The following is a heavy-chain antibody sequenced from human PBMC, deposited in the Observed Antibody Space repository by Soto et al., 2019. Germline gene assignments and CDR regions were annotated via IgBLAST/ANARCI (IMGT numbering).Heavy chain of an antibody. CDR1: GFNFNFYW. J-gene: IGHJ5*02. Sequence: PGGSLRLSCAASGFNFNFYWMHWVRQAPGKGLVWVSRINGDGSTADYADSVKGRFTISRDNAKNTLFLQMDSLRVEDTAVYYCVRDSPTNLEDADTVDSWFEPWGQGTRVTVSS. V-gene: IGHV3-74*01. D-gene: IGHD5-12*01. CDR3: VRDSPTNLEDADTVDSWFEP. CDR2: INGDGSTA.